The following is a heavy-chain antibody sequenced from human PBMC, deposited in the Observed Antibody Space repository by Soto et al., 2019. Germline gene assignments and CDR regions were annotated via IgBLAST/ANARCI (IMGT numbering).Heavy chain of an antibody. CDR2: ISYDGSNK. Sequence: GGSLRLSCAASGFTFSSYGMHWVRQAPGKGLEWVAVISYDGSNKYYADSVKGRFTISRDNSKNTLYLQMNSLRAEDTAVYYCAKDLRLRFLEWLAGAWGQGTTVTVSS. D-gene: IGHD3-3*01. CDR1: GFTFSSYG. CDR3: AKDLRLRFLEWLAGA. V-gene: IGHV3-30*18. J-gene: IGHJ6*02.